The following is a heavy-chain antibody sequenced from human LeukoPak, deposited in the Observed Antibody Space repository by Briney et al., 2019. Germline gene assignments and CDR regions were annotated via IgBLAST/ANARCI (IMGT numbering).Heavy chain of an antibody. J-gene: IGHJ5*02. CDR1: GGSFSGYY. V-gene: IGHV4-34*01. D-gene: IGHD2-15*01. Sequence: SETLSLTCAVYGGSFSGYYWSWIRQPPGKGLEWIGEINHSGSTNYNPSLKSRVTISVDTSKNQFSLQLNSVTPEDTAVYYCAKWSGIRFDPWGQGTLVTVSS. CDR2: INHSGST. CDR3: AKWSGIRFDP.